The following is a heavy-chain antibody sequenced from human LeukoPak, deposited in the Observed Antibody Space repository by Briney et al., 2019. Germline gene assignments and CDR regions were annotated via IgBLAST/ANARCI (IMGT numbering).Heavy chain of an antibody. CDR2: IRYDGSNK. J-gene: IGHJ6*03. Sequence: PGGSLRLSCAASGFTFSSYGMHWVRQAPGKGLEWVAFIRYDGSNKYYADSVKGRFTISRDNSKNTLYLQMNSLRAEDTAVYYCARGRDYYYYMDVWGKGTTVTVSS. CDR1: GFTFSSYG. CDR3: ARGRDYYYYMDV. V-gene: IGHV3-30*02.